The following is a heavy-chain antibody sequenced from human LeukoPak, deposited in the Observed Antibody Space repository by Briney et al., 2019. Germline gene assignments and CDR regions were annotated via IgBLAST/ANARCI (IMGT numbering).Heavy chain of an antibody. Sequence: GESLQISCKGSGYRFTSYWIGWVRQLPGKGLEWMGIIYPGDSDTRYSPSFQGQVTISADKSISTAYLQWSSLKASDTAMYYCARHDYGGNSALYYYYYYGMDVWGQGTTVTVSS. CDR2: IYPGDSDT. CDR1: GYRFTSYW. J-gene: IGHJ6*02. CDR3: ARHDYGGNSALYYYYYYGMDV. D-gene: IGHD4-23*01. V-gene: IGHV5-51*01.